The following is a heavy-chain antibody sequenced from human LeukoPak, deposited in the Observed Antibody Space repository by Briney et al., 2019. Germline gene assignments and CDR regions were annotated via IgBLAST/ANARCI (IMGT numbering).Heavy chain of an antibody. Sequence: GGSLRLSCAASGFTFSSYAMSWVRQAPGKGLEWVSTIFENGARTYYADSVKGRFIISRDDSKSTLHLEVNSLKAEDTAVYYCAYRTGFDYWGQGTLVTVSS. CDR3: AYRTGFDY. J-gene: IGHJ4*02. D-gene: IGHD1-1*01. CDR2: IFENGART. V-gene: IGHV3-23*01. CDR1: GFTFSSYA.